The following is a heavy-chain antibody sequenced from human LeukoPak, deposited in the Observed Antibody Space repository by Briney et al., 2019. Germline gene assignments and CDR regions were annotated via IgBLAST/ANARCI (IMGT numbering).Heavy chain of an antibody. V-gene: IGHV4-34*01. D-gene: IGHD3-10*01. CDR2: INHSGST. Sequence: SETLSLTCAVYGGSFSGYYWSWIRQPPGKGLEWIGEINHSGSTNYNPSLKSRVTISVDTSKNQFSLNLSSVTAADTAVYYCARGSDSMVRGVIRYFDYWGQGTLVTVSS. J-gene: IGHJ4*02. CDR3: ARGSDSMVRGVIRYFDY. CDR1: GGSFSGYY.